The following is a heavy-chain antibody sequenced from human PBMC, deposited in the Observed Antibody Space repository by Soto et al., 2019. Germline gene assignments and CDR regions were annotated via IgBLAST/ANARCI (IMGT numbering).Heavy chain of an antibody. J-gene: IGHJ4*02. CDR2: ITSGGST. CDR1: GSTFNNYA. Sequence: LRLSCAASGSTFNNYAMSWVRQAPGKGLQWVSIITSGGSTYYADSVKGRFIISRDNSRNTLYLQMNSLRTEDTAVYYCAKGGRDTDYWGQGTLVTVSS. V-gene: IGHV3-23*01. CDR3: AKGGRDTDY. D-gene: IGHD3-10*01.